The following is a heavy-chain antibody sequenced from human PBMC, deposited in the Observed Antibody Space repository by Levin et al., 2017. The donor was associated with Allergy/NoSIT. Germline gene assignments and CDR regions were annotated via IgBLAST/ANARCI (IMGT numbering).Heavy chain of an antibody. D-gene: IGHD2-2*01. J-gene: IGHJ5*02. V-gene: IGHV1-18*01. CDR2: ISAYNGNT. Sequence: GESLKISCKASGYTFTSYGISWVRQAPGQGLEWMGWISAYNGNTNYAQKLQGRVTMTTDTSTSTAYMELRSLRSDDTAVYYCARDLVQVPAAISGLVFDPWGQGTLVTVSS. CDR3: ARDLVQVPAAISGLVFDP. CDR1: GYTFTSYG.